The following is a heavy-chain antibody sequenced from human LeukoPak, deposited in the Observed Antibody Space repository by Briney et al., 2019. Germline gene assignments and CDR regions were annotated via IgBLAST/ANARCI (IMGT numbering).Heavy chain of an antibody. CDR1: GGSISSYY. V-gene: IGHV4-59*08. CDR2: IYYSGST. CDR3: ARATYHSSGWYGAFDY. D-gene: IGHD6-19*01. Sequence: SETLSLTCTVSGGSISSYYWSWIRQPPGKGLEWIGYIYYSGSTNYNPSLKSRATISVDTSKNQFSLKLSSVTAADTAVYYCARATYHSSGWYGAFDYWGQGTLVTVSS. J-gene: IGHJ4*02.